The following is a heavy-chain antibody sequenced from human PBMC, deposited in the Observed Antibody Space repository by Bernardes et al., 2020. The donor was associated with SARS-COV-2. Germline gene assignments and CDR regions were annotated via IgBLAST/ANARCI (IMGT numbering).Heavy chain of an antibody. CDR2: INPNSGGT. D-gene: IGHD3-22*01. V-gene: IGHV1-2*02. CDR1: GYPFTGYY. J-gene: IGHJ6*02. CDR3: ALPPTNYDRYAMDV. Sequence: AQVKVACEASGYPFTGYYIHWVRQAPGQGLEWMGWINPNSGGTTYAQKFQGRVTMTRDTSINTAYMELSRLRSDDTAMFYCALPPTNYDRYAMDVWGQGTTVTVSS.